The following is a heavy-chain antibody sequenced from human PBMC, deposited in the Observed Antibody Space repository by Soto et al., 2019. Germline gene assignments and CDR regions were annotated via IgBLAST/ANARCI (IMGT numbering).Heavy chain of an antibody. CDR3: ARVVGDIVVVPAATSFDY. V-gene: IGHV3-48*01. Sequence: GGSLRLSCAASGFTFSSYSMNWVRQAPGKGLEWVSYISSSSSTIYYADSVKGRFTISRDNAKNSLYLQMNSLRAEDTAVYYCARVVGDIVVVPAATSFDYWGQGTLVTVSS. J-gene: IGHJ4*02. CDR1: GFTFSSYS. D-gene: IGHD2-2*01. CDR2: ISSSSSTI.